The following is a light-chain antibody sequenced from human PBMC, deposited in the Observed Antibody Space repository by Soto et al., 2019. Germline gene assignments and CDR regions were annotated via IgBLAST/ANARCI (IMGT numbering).Light chain of an antibody. Sequence: QSVLTQPASVSGSPGQSITISCTGTSSDVGGYNYVSWYQQHPGKAPKLMIYEVSNRPSGISIRFSGSKSGNTASLTISGLQAEDEAHYYCSSYTSRSTRVFGTGTKLTVL. J-gene: IGLJ1*01. V-gene: IGLV2-14*01. CDR3: SSYTSRSTRV. CDR1: SSDVGGYNY. CDR2: EVS.